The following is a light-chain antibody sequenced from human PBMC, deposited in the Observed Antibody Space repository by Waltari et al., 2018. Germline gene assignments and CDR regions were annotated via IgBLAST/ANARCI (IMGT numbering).Light chain of an antibody. J-gene: IGKJ1*01. Sequence: EMVMTQSPATLSVSPGERATLSCRARQSVSSYLAWYQQKSGQAPRLLIYAASNRATGIPARFNGGGSGTEFTLTISSLQSGDSAVYYCQQYNNWPLTFGQGTKVEIK. CDR1: QSVSSY. V-gene: IGKV3-15*01. CDR2: AAS. CDR3: QQYNNWPLT.